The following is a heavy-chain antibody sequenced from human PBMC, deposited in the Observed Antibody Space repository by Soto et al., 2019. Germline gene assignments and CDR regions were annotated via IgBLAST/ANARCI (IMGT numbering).Heavy chain of an antibody. CDR3: ARHSGHDQPLLLFDF. D-gene: IGHD5-12*01. CDR1: GYSFSDSW. Sequence: EVQLVQSGAEVKKPGEPLRISCQASGYSFSDSWISWVRQLPGKGLEWMGRIDPTDSYTTYSPSFQGHVTISVDKSITTAYLQWSSLKASDTATYYCARHSGHDQPLLLFDFWGQGTLVTVSS. V-gene: IGHV5-10-1*03. J-gene: IGHJ4*02. CDR2: IDPTDSYT.